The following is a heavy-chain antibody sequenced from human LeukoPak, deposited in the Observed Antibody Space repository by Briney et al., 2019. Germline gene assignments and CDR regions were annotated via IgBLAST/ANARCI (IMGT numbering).Heavy chain of an antibody. CDR3: AREVGAYDSSGYYHDY. D-gene: IGHD3-22*01. Sequence: GGSLRLSCAASGFTLSSFGMNWVRQAPGKGLEWVSYIGATTSTIYYADSVKGRFTISRDNAKNSLYLQMNSLRAEDTAVYYCAREVGAYDSSGYYHDYWGQGTLVTVSS. V-gene: IGHV3-48*04. CDR1: GFTLSSFG. CDR2: IGATTSTI. J-gene: IGHJ4*02.